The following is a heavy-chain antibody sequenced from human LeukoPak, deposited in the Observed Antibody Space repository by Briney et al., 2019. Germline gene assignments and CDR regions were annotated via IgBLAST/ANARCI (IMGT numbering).Heavy chain of an antibody. V-gene: IGHV1-2*02. D-gene: IGHD3-22*01. CDR1: GYTFTGYY. J-gene: IGHJ4*02. CDR3: ASFPLGYDSSGCHDY. Sequence: GASVKVSCKASGYTFTGYYMHWVRQAPGQGLEWMGWINPNSGGTNYAQKFQGRVTMTRDTSISTAYMELSRLRSDDTAVYYCASFPLGYDSSGCHDYWGQGTLVTVSS. CDR2: INPNSGGT.